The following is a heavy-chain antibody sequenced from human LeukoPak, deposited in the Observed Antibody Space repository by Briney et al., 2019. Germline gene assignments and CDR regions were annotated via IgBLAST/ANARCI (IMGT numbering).Heavy chain of an antibody. CDR1: GGSISSGGYY. CDR2: IYYSGST. Sequence: SQTLSLTCTVSGGSISSGGYYWSWIRQHPGKGLEWIGYIYYSGSTYYNPSLKSRVTISVDTSKNQFSLKLSYVTAADTAVYYCARGVDIVATRFFYGMDVWGQGTTVTVSS. D-gene: IGHD5-12*01. CDR3: ARGVDIVATRFFYGMDV. V-gene: IGHV4-31*03. J-gene: IGHJ6*02.